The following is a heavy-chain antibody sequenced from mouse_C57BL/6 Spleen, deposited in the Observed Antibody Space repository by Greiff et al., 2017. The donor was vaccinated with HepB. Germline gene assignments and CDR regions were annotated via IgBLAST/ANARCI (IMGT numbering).Heavy chain of an antibody. CDR3: ARLSYYFDY. Sequence: DVMLVESGGGLVKPGGSLKLSCAASGFTFSDYGMHWVRQAPEKGLEWVAYISSGSSTIYYADKVKGRFTISRDNAKNTLFLQMTSLRSEDTAMYYCARLSYYFDYWGQGTTLTVSS. CDR1: GFTFSDYG. J-gene: IGHJ2*01. V-gene: IGHV5-17*01. CDR2: ISSGSSTI.